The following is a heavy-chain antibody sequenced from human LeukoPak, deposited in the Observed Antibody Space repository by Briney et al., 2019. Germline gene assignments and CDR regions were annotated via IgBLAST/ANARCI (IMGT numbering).Heavy chain of an antibody. CDR1: GFTFTNAW. D-gene: IGHD3-10*01. CDR3: ARESYYSGSGSFGWFDP. CDR2: IKSKTDGGTT. Sequence: GGSLRLSCTAFGFTFTNAWMSWVRQAPGKGLEWVGRIKSKTDGGTTDYAAPVKRRFTISRDDSKNTLYLQMNSLKTEDTALYYCARESYYSGSGSFGWFDPWGQGTLVTVSS. J-gene: IGHJ5*02. V-gene: IGHV3-15*01.